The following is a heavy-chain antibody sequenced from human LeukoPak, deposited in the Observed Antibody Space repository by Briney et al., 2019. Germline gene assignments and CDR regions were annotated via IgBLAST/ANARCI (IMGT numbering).Heavy chain of an antibody. D-gene: IGHD4-11*01. J-gene: IGHJ4*02. CDR1: GFTFTKYW. CDR2: IHQDGSET. V-gene: IGHV3-7*05. CDR3: ANTVGHYSHN. Sequence: GGSLRHSCAASGFTFTKYWMAWVRQAPAKGLEWVASIHQDGSETHSIDSGRFTISRDKAKNSLYLQMNSLRDEDTAVYYCANTVGHYSHNWGQGTLVTVSS.